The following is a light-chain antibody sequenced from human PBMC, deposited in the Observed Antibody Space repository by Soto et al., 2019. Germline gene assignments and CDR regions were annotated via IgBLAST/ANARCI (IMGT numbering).Light chain of an antibody. CDR1: QSVSSN. V-gene: IGKV3-20*01. J-gene: IGKJ1*01. Sequence: RVMTQSPATLSVSPGERATLSCRASQSVSSNLAWYQQKPGQAPRLLIYGASNRATGIPDRFSGSGSGTDFTLTISRLEPEDFAVYYCQQYGSSGTFGQGTKVDIK. CDR3: QQYGSSGT. CDR2: GAS.